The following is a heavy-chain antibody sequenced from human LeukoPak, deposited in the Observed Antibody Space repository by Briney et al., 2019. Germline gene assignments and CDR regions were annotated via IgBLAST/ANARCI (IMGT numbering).Heavy chain of an antibody. CDR2: INPNSGGT. CDR1: GYTFTGYY. Sequence: GASVKVSCKASGYTFTGYYMHWVRQAPGQGLEWMGWINPNSGGTNYAQKFQGRVTMTRDTSISTAYMELSRLRSDDTAVYYCARVVVNWNQKYYMDVWGKGTTVTVSS. CDR3: ARVVVNWNQKYYMDV. D-gene: IGHD1-20*01. J-gene: IGHJ6*03. V-gene: IGHV1-2*02.